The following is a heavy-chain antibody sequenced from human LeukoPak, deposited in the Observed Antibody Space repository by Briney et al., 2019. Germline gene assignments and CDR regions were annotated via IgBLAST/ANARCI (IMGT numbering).Heavy chain of an antibody. D-gene: IGHD2-21*02. Sequence: ASVKVSCKASGYTFTGYYMHWVRQAPGQGLEWMGWINPNSGGTNYAQKFQGRVTMTRDTSISTAYMELSRLRSDDPAVYYCARVDAAGDSDLDYWGQGTLVTVSS. CDR1: GYTFTGYY. V-gene: IGHV1-2*02. CDR2: INPNSGGT. CDR3: ARVDAAGDSDLDY. J-gene: IGHJ4*02.